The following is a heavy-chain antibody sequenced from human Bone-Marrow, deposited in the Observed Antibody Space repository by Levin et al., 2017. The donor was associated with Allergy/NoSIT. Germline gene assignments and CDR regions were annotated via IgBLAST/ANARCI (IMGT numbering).Heavy chain of an antibody. CDR3: AKGWLQSECFDY. D-gene: IGHD5-24*01. Sequence: GGSLRLSCAASGFRFSNYGMTWVRQAPGKGLEWVSTISGSGSNTFYADSMRGRFTISKDNSKNLLYLQINSLRVEDTAVYYCAKGWLQSECFDYWGQGTLVTVSS. CDR1: GFRFSNYG. CDR2: ISGSGSNT. J-gene: IGHJ4*02. V-gene: IGHV3-23*01.